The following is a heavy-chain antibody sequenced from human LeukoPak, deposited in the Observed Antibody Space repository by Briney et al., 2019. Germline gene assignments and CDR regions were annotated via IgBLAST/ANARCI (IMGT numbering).Heavy chain of an antibody. CDR2: INHSGST. CDR3: ARAISSWYIDY. J-gene: IGHJ4*02. CDR1: GGSFSGYY. V-gene: IGHV4-34*01. Sequence: SETLSLTCAVYGGSFSGYYWSWIRQPPGKGLEWIGEINHSGSTNYNPSLKSRVTISVDTSKNQFSLKLSSVTAADTAVYYCARAISSWYIDYWGQGTLVPSPQ. D-gene: IGHD6-13*01.